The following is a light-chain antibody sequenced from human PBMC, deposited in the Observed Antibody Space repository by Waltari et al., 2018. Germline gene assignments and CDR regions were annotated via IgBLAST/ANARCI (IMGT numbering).Light chain of an antibody. Sequence: EIVLTQSPGTLSLSPGERATLSCRASKRVGKYLVWYQQKPGQAPRLLIYDAFIRATGIPDRFSGSGSGTDFSLTISRREPEDSAVYYCQKYVNLPATFGQGTKVEI. J-gene: IGKJ1*01. V-gene: IGKV3-20*01. CDR2: DAF. CDR1: KRVGKY. CDR3: QKYVNLPAT.